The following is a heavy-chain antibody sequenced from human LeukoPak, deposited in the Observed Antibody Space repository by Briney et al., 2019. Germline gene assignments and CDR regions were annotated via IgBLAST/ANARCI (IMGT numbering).Heavy chain of an antibody. CDR3: ARELVYYDSSGYG. CDR2: ISYAGSNK. D-gene: IGHD3-22*01. CDR1: GFTFGSYA. Sequence: GGSLRLSCAVSGFTFGSYAMHWVRQAPGKGLEWVALISYAGSNKYYGDSVKGRFTISRDNSKNTLYLQMNSLRAEDTAVYYCARELVYYDSSGYGWGQGTLVTVSS. J-gene: IGHJ4*02. V-gene: IGHV3-30*19.